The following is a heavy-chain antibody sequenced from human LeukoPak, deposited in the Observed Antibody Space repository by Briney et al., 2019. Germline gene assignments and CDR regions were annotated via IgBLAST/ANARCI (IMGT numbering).Heavy chain of an antibody. CDR1: GYNFSNHW. CDR2: IYFVDSNV. D-gene: IGHD2-21*01. J-gene: IGHJ4*02. Sequence: GESLQISCQGSGYNFSNHWIGWVRQMPGKGLEWMGIIYFVDSNVKYSPPFQGQVTISADKSINTAYLQWISLETSDTAMYYCASARDGTLMWDYWSQGTLVTVSS. CDR3: ASARDGTLMWDY. V-gene: IGHV5-51*01.